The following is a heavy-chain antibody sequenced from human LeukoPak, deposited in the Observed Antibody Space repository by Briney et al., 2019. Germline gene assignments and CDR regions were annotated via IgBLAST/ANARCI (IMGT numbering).Heavy chain of an antibody. J-gene: IGHJ4*02. CDR3: AGVVGVLVPAAIDC. CDR2: ISSSSSYI. V-gene: IGHV3-21*01. D-gene: IGHD2-2*01. Sequence: PGGSLRLSCAASGFTFNTCNMNWVRQAPGKGLEWVSSISSSSSYIYYADSVKGRFTISRDNAKNSLYLQMNSLRAEDTAVYYCAGVVGVLVPAAIDCRGQGALVTVSS. CDR1: GFTFNTCN.